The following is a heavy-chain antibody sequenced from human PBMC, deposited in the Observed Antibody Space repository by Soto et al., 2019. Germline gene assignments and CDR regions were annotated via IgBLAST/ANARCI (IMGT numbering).Heavy chain of an antibody. CDR3: ARGYCSSTSCPHPYYYGMDV. V-gene: IGHV3-48*03. CDR1: VFTFSSYE. J-gene: IGHJ6*02. CDR2: ISSSCSTI. D-gene: IGHD2-2*01. Sequence: SLRLSCSASVFTFSSYEMNWVRQAPGKGLEWVSYISSSCSTIYYADSVKGRFTISRDNAKNSLYLQMNSLRAEDTAVYYCARGYCSSTSCPHPYYYGMDVWGQGTTVTVSS.